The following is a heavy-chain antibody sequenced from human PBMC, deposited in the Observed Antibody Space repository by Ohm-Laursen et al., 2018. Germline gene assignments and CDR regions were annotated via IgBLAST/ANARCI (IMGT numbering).Heavy chain of an antibody. CDR1: GFTFSSYA. D-gene: IGHD1-26*01. V-gene: IGHV3-23*01. J-gene: IGHJ4*02. CDR2: ISDTGGST. Sequence: SLRLSCAASGFTFSSYAMSWVRQAPGKGLEWVSSISDTGGSTYYADSVKGRFTISRDNSKNTLYVQMSSLRAEDAAVYFCAASVAGAVTYFDYWGQGTQVTVSS. CDR3: AASVAGAVTYFDY.